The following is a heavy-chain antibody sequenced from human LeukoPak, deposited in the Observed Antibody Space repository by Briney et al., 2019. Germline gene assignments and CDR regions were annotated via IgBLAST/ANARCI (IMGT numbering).Heavy chain of an antibody. CDR2: ISGSGGST. D-gene: IGHD2/OR15-2a*01. CDR1: GFTFNTYS. Sequence: PGGSLRLSCAASGFTFNTYSMNWVRQAPGKGLEWVSAISGSGGSTHYADSVKGRFTISRDNSKNTLYLQMNSLRAEDTAVYYCAKASTWAEFYYYYMDVWGKGTTVTVSS. V-gene: IGHV3-23*01. J-gene: IGHJ6*03. CDR3: AKASTWAEFYYYYMDV.